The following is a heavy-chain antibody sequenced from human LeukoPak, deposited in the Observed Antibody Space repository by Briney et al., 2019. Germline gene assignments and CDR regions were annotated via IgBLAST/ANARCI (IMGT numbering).Heavy chain of an antibody. CDR2: ISAYNGNT. CDR1: GYTFTSYG. D-gene: IGHD2-2*01. V-gene: IGHV1-18*01. J-gene: IGHJ4*02. Sequence: ASVKVSCKASGYTFTSYGISWVRQAPGQGLEWMGRISAYNGNTNYAQKLQGRVTMTTDTSTSTAYMELRSLRSDDTAVYYCARDSFPLPPDIVVVPAANYWGQGTLVTVSS. CDR3: ARDSFPLPPDIVVVPAANY.